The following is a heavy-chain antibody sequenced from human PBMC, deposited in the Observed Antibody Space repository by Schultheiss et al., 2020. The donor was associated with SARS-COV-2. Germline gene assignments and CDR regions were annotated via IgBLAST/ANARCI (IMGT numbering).Heavy chain of an antibody. D-gene: IGHD6-13*01. J-gene: IGHJ4*02. CDR3: ARDHPAGTLGG. V-gene: IGHV4-61*08. CDR2: IYYSGST. Sequence: SETLSLTCTVSGGSISSGGYYWSWIRQHPGKGLEWIGYIYYSGSTNYNPSLKSRVTISVDTSKNQFSLKLSSVTAADTAVYYCARDHPAGTLGGWGQGTLVTVSS. CDR1: GGSISSGGYY.